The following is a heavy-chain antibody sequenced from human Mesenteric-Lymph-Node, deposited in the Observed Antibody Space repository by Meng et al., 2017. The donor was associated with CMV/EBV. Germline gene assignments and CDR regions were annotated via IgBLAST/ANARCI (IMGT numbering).Heavy chain of an antibody. V-gene: IGHV3-30*02. CDR1: GFTFSSYW. J-gene: IGHJ5*02. CDR2: IRYDGSNK. CDR3: AKVMSRFLESNWFDP. Sequence: GESLKISCAASGFTFSSYWMSWVRQAPGKGLEWVAFIRYDGSNKYYADSVKGRFTISRDNSKNTLYLQMNSLRAEDTAVYYCAKVMSRFLESNWFDPWGQGTLVTVSS. D-gene: IGHD3-3*01.